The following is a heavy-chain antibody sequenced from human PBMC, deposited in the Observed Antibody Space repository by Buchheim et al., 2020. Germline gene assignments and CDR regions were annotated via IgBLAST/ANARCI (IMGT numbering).Heavy chain of an antibody. Sequence: QVQLQQWGAGLLKPSETLSLTCAVYGGSFSGYYRSWIRQPPGKGLEWIGEINHSGSTNYNPSLKRRVTISVDPSKNQFSLKLSSVTAADTAVYYCARGLYPYFDYWGQGTL. V-gene: IGHV4-34*01. CDR3: ARGLYPYFDY. CDR2: INHSGST. CDR1: GGSFSGYY. J-gene: IGHJ4*02.